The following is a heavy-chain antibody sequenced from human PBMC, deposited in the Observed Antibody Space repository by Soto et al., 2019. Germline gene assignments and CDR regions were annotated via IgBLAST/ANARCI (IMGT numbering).Heavy chain of an antibody. CDR3: AKDLWAYNSGWSAFDY. Sequence: QVQLVESGGGVVQPGRSLRLSCAASGFSLRTYGMHWVRQAPGKGLEWVAVISYDGSHMYYADSVKGRFTISRDFSKNTLYLQMNSLRAEDAAVYFCAKDLWAYNSGWSAFDYWGQGTLVTVSS. V-gene: IGHV3-30*18. J-gene: IGHJ4*02. D-gene: IGHD6-19*01. CDR2: ISYDGSHM. CDR1: GFSLRTYG.